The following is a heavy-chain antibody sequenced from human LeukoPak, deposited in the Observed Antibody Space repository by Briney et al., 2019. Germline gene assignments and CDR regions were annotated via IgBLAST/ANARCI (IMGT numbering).Heavy chain of an antibody. CDR1: LDSTTSNF. D-gene: IGHD1-14*01. V-gene: IGHV4-4*02. CDR2: IHRSGSP. J-gene: IGHJ4*02. Sequence: SETLSLTCTVSLDSTTSNFWSWVRQPPGKGLEWIGEIHRSGSPNYNPSLQSPVTLSIDRSRNQIVLELSSVTAADTAVYYCAREILGGFNPGAYWGQGTLVTVSS. CDR3: AREILGGFNPGAY.